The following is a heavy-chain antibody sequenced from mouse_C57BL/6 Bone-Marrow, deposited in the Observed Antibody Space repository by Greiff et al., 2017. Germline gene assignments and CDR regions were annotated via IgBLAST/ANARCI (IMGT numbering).Heavy chain of an antibody. CDR1: GYTFTSYW. D-gene: IGHD1-1*01. Sequence: QVQLQQPGAELVKPGASVKLSCKASGYTFTSYWMHWVKQRPGRGLEWIGRIDPNSGGTKYNEKFKSKATLTVDKPSSTDYMQLSSLTSEDSAVYYCAVITTVVAKEGYFDYWGQGTTLTVSS. V-gene: IGHV1-72*01. CDR3: AVITTVVAKEGYFDY. J-gene: IGHJ2*01. CDR2: IDPNSGGT.